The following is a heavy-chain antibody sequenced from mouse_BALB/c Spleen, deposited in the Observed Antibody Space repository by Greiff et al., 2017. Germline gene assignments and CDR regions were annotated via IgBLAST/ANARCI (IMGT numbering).Heavy chain of an antibody. CDR1: GFNIKDTY. CDR2: IDPANGNT. V-gene: IGHV14-3*02. D-gene: IGHD2-14*01. J-gene: IGHJ4*01. Sequence: VQLQQSGAELVKPGASVKLSCTASGFNIKDTYMHWVKQRPEQGLEWIGRIDPANGNTKYDPKFQGKATITADTSSNTAYLQLSSLTSEDTAVYYCARRDYRDAMDYWGQGTSVTVSS. CDR3: ARRDYRDAMDY.